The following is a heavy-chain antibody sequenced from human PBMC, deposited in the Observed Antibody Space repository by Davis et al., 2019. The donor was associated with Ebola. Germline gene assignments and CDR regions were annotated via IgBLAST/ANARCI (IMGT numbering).Heavy chain of an antibody. Sequence: SETLSLTCAVYGGSFSGYYWSWIRQPPGKGLEWIGEINHSGSTNYNPSLKSRVTISVDTSKNQFSLNLSSVTAADTAVYYGARGGSLEWLLYPYYYYGMDVWGQGTTVTVSS. J-gene: IGHJ6*02. D-gene: IGHD3-3*01. V-gene: IGHV4-34*01. CDR3: ARGGSLEWLLYPYYYYGMDV. CDR1: GGSFSGYY. CDR2: INHSGST.